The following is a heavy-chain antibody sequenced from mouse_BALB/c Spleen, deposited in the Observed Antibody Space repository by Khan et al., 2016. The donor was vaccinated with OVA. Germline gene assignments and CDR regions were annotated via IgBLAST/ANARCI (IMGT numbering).Heavy chain of an antibody. Sequence: QVQLKQSGAELVRPGASVKLSCKTFGYIFTSYWIHWVKQRSGQGLEWIARIYPGTGNTYYNEKFKGKATLTADKSSSTAFMQLSSLKSEDSAVYFCGGGGDTDEAWFAYWGQGTLGTVSA. J-gene: IGHJ3*01. CDR3: GGGGDTDEAWFAY. CDR1: GYIFTSYW. V-gene: IGHV1-76*01. CDR2: IYPGTGNT.